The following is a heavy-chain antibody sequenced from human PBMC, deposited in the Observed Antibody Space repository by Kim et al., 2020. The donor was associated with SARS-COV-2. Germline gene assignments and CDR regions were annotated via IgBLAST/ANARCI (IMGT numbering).Heavy chain of an antibody. CDR3: ARDRCDGLRYFDWLLQYYYYYYGMDV. CDR2: IKQDGSEK. V-gene: IGHV3-7*01. J-gene: IGHJ6*02. Sequence: GGSLRLSCAASGFTFSSYWMSWVRQAPGKGLEWVANIKQDGSEKYYVDSVKGRFTISRDNAKNSLYLQMNSLRAEDTAVYYCARDRCDGLRYFDWLLQYYYYYYGMDVWGQGTTVTVSS. CDR1: GFTFSSYW. D-gene: IGHD3-9*01.